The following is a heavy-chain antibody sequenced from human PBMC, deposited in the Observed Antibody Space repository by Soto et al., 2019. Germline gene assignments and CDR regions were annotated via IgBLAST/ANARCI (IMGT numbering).Heavy chain of an antibody. V-gene: IGHV4-34*01. CDR2: INQGGRT. CDR3: ARCQRLFRGFDP. Sequence: QEHLQQWGAGLLKPTETLSLTCAVYGGSFSGHFWSWIRQSPGKGLEWIVEINQGGRTNCNPSLKSRVTTSHVTSNNQFSLNLTSVTAADTAIYDCARCQRLFRGFDPWGHGTPVTVSS. J-gene: IGHJ5*02. CDR1: GGSFSGHF.